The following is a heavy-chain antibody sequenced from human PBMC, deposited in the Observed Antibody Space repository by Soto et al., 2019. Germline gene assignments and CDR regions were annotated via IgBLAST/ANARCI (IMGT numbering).Heavy chain of an antibody. CDR2: IWYDGSNK. CDR3: ARDLTTEPYYYYYGMDV. D-gene: IGHD3-22*01. V-gene: IGHV3-33*01. Sequence: QVQLVESGGGVVQPGRSLRLSCAASGFTFSSYGMHWVRQAPGKGLEWVAVIWYDGSNKYYADSVKGRFTISRDNSKNPLYLHMNSLRAEDTAVYYCARDLTTEPYYYYYGMDVWGQGTTVTVSS. J-gene: IGHJ6*02. CDR1: GFTFSSYG.